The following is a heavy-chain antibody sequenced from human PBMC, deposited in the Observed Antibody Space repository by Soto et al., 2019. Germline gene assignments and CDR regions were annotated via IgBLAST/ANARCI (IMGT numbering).Heavy chain of an antibody. CDR3: ARDDDNDANALDY. Sequence: GGSLRLSCAASGFTFSKYGMHWVRQAPGKGLEWVAIIWNDGIRKVYVDSVKGRFTISRDNSKNTLDLQMNNLRDEDTAVYYCARDDDNDANALDYWGPGTLVTVSS. CDR1: GFTFSKYG. V-gene: IGHV3-33*01. J-gene: IGHJ4*02. CDR2: IWNDGIRK.